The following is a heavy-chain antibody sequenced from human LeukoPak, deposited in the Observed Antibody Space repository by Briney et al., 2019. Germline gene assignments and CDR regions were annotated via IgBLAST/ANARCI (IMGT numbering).Heavy chain of an antibody. CDR3: AREPIAATKSPFDY. D-gene: IGHD6-13*01. CDR2: ISSSSSYI. Sequence: GGSLRLSCAASGFTFSSYSMNWVRQAPGKGLEWVSSISSSSSYIYYADSVKGRFTISRDNAKNSLYLQMNSLRAEDTAVYYCAREPIAATKSPFDYWGQGTLATVSS. J-gene: IGHJ4*02. CDR1: GFTFSSYS. V-gene: IGHV3-21*01.